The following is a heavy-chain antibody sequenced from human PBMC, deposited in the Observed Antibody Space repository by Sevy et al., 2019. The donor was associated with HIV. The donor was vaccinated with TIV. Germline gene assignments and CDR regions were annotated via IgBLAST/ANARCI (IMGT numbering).Heavy chain of an antibody. CDR2: ISWKSGSM. CDR3: AKEVYGGIAAAGTGEFDP. Sequence: GGSLRLSCAASGFTFDDYAMHWVRQAPGKGLEWVSGISWKSGSMGYADSVKGRFTISRDNAKNSLYLQMNSLRADDTALYYGAKEVYGGIAAAGTGEFDPWCQGTLVTVSS. J-gene: IGHJ5*02. CDR1: GFTFDDYA. D-gene: IGHD6-13*01. V-gene: IGHV3-9*01.